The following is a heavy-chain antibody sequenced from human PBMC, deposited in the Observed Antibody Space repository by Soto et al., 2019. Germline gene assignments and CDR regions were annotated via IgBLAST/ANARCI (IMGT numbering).Heavy chain of an antibody. CDR2: IGTAGDT. CDR1: GFTFSSYD. Sequence: EVQLVESGGGLVQPGGSLRLSCAASGFTFSSYDMHWVRQATGKGLEWVSVIGTAGDTYYPGSVKGRFTISRENAKNSFYLQMNSLRAEDTAVYYCARAAGYSYGSYYYCDGMDVWGQGPTVTVSS. D-gene: IGHD5-18*01. CDR3: ARAAGYSYGSYYYCDGMDV. V-gene: IGHV3-13*01. J-gene: IGHJ6*02.